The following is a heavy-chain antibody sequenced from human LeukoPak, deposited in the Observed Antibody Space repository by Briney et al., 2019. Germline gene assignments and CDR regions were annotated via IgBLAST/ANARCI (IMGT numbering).Heavy chain of an antibody. CDR1: GFTFDDYG. V-gene: IGHV3-9*01. J-gene: IGHJ4*02. CDR2: ISWNSASV. CDR3: AQDYGYSSSWYDY. D-gene: IGHD6-13*01. Sequence: GGSLRLSCEASGFTFDDYGMHWVRQAPGKGLEWVSTISWNSASVGYVDSVKGRFTISRDNAKKTLYLQMNSLRPEDTALYYCAQDYGYSSSWYDYWGQGTLVTVSS.